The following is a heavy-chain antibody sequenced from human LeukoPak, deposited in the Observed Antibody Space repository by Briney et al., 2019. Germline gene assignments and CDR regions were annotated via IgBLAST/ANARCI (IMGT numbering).Heavy chain of an antibody. Sequence: ASVKVSCKASGYTFTSYDINWVRQATGQGLEWMGWMNPNSGNTGYAQKFQGRVTMTRNTSISTAYMELSSLRSEDTAVYYCARANWGSEGLFNWGQGTLVTVSS. CDR3: ARANWGSEGLFN. V-gene: IGHV1-8*01. J-gene: IGHJ4*02. D-gene: IGHD7-27*01. CDR1: GYTFTSYD. CDR2: MNPNSGNT.